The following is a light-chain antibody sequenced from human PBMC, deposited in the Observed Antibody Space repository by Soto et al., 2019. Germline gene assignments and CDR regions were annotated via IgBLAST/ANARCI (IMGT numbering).Light chain of an antibody. J-gene: IGKJ4*01. V-gene: IGKV1-5*03. CDR3: QHYKSTLT. Sequence: DIQMTQSPSTLSASVGDRVTITCRASQSISSWLAWYQQKPGKAPKLLIYKASSLESGVPSRFSGSGSGTEFTLTIRSLKPDDFATYYCQHYKSTLTFGGGTKVDIK. CDR1: QSISSW. CDR2: KAS.